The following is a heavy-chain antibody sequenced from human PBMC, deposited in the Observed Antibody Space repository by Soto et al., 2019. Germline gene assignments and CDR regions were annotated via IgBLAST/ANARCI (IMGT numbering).Heavy chain of an antibody. D-gene: IGHD2-2*01. J-gene: IGHJ4*02. V-gene: IGHV4-4*02. CDR1: RGSSSSSNW. CDR2: IYHSGST. CDR3: ARNIVVVPAALNYLDY. Sequence: PSETLSLTCAVSRGSSSSSNWWSWVRQTPRKGLEWIGEIYHSGSTNYNPSLKSRVTISVDKSKNQFSLKLSSVTAADTAVYYCARNIVVVPAALNYLDYWGQGTLVTVFS.